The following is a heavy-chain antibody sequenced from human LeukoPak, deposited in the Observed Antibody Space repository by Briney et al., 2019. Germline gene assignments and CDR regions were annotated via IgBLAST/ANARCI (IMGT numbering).Heavy chain of an antibody. CDR2: IYYSGST. CDR1: GGSISSYY. Sequence: PSETLSLTCTVSGGSISSYYWSWIRQPPGKGLEWIGYIYYSGSTNYNPSLKSRVTISVDTSKNQFSLKLSSVTAADTTVYYCARGTRWGLDYWGQGTLVTVSS. J-gene: IGHJ4*02. D-gene: IGHD3-16*01. V-gene: IGHV4-59*01. CDR3: ARGTRWGLDY.